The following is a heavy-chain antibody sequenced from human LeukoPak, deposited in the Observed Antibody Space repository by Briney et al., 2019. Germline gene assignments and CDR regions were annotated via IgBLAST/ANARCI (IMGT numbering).Heavy chain of an antibody. V-gene: IGHV4-59*08. CDR2: IYYSGST. D-gene: IGHD6-19*01. Sequence: SETLSLTCTVSGGSISSYYWSWIRQPPGKGLEWIGYIYYSGSTNYNPSLKSRVTISVDTSKNQFSLKLSSVTAADTAVYYCPSHIAVAVFFDYWGQGTLVTVST. CDR3: PSHIAVAVFFDY. J-gene: IGHJ4*02. CDR1: GGSISSYY.